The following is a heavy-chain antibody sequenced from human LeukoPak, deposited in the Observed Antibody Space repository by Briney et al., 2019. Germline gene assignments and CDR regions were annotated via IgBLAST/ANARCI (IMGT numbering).Heavy chain of an antibody. V-gene: IGHV4-38-2*01. CDR1: GYSISSGYY. Sequence: SETLSLTCAVSGYSISSGYYWGWIRQPPGKGLEWIGSIYHSGSTYYNPSLKSRVTISVDTSKNQFSLKLSSVTAADTAVYYCARRVETGYFLWGQGTLVTVSS. CDR3: ARRVETGYFL. D-gene: IGHD3-9*01. J-gene: IGHJ4*02. CDR2: IYHSGST.